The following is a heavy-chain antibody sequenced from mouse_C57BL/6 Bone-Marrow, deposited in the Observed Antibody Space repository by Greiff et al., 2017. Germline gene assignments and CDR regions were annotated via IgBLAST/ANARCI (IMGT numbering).Heavy chain of an antibody. D-gene: IGHD1-1*01. V-gene: IGHV1-15*01. J-gene: IGHJ2*01. CDR2: IDPETGGT. CDR1: GYTFTDYE. CDR3: TRWGRFDY. Sequence: QVHVKQSGAELVRPGASVTLSCKASGYTFTDYEMHWVKQTPVHGLEWIGAIDPETGGTAYNQKFKGKAILTAEKSSSTAYMELRSLTSEDSAVYYCTRWGRFDYWGQGTTLTVSS.